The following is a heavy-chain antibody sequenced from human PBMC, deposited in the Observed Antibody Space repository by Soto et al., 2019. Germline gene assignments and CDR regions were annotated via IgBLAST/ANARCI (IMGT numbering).Heavy chain of an antibody. Sequence: LGESLKISCKGSGYSFTSYWISWVRQMPGKGLEWMGRIDPSDSYTNYSPSFQGHVTISADKSISTAYLQWSSLKASDTAMYYCARRPRPSSSSLLYCGMDVWGQGTTVTVSS. V-gene: IGHV5-10-1*01. CDR2: IDPSDSYT. CDR1: GYSFTSYW. CDR3: ARRPRPSSSSLLYCGMDV. D-gene: IGHD6-13*01. J-gene: IGHJ6*02.